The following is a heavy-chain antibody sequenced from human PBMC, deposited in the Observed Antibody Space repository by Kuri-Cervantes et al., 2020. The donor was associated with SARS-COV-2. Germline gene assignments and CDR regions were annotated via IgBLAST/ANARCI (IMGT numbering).Heavy chain of an antibody. V-gene: IGHV4-39*01. CDR1: GFTFSDYY. CDR2: IYYSGST. D-gene: IGHD3-3*01. J-gene: IGHJ4*02. Sequence: SQTLSLTCAASGFTFSDYYMSWIRQAPGKGLEWVGTIYYSGSTYYSPSLKSRVTISVDTSKNQFSLKLSSVTAADTAVYYCARHVRPEITIFGVVITADYFDYWGQGTLVTVSS. CDR3: ARHVRPEITIFGVVITADYFDY.